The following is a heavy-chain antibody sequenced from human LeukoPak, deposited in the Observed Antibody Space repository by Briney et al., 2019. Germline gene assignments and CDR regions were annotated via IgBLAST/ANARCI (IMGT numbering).Heavy chain of an antibody. Sequence: GASVKVSCKASGGTFSSYAISWVRQAPGQGLEWMGGIIPIFGTANYAQKFQGRVTITADESTSTAYMELSSLRSEDTAVYYCAGCDILTGYYLASHYYYYMDVWGKGTTVTISS. D-gene: IGHD3-9*01. CDR2: IIPIFGTA. V-gene: IGHV1-69*13. J-gene: IGHJ6*03. CDR3: AGCDILTGYYLASHYYYYMDV. CDR1: GGTFSSYA.